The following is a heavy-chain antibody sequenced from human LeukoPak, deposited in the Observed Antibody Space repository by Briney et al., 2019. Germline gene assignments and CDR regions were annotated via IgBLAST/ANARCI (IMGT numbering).Heavy chain of an antibody. D-gene: IGHD6-6*01. Sequence: PSETLSLTCSVSGGSISGYYWSWIRQPAGKGLEWIGRIYTSGSTNYNPSLKSRVTISVDTSKNQFSLKLSSVTAADTAVYYCARGPSSLEDAFDIWGQGTMVTVSS. J-gene: IGHJ3*02. CDR3: ARGPSSLEDAFDI. CDR1: GGSISGYY. CDR2: IYTSGST. V-gene: IGHV4-4*07.